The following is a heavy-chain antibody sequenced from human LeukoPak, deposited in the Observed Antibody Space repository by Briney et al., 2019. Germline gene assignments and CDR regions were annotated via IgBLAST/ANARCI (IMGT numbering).Heavy chain of an antibody. D-gene: IGHD2-2*01. CDR2: IYTFGNT. CDR3: ARVPASASPHGYYYYSMDV. CDR1: GGSISNYY. V-gene: IGHV4-4*07. J-gene: IGHJ6*03. Sequence: PSETLSLTCTVSGGSISNYYWSWIRQPAGKGLEWIGRIYTFGNTDYNPSLKGRVTMSVDTSKNQFSLKVSSVTAADTAVYYCARVPASASPHGYYYYSMDVWGKGTTVTVSS.